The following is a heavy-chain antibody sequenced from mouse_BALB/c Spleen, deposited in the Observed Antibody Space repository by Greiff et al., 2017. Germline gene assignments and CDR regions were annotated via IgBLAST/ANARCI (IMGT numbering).Heavy chain of an antibody. CDR3: ARVTYGNPWWYFDV. J-gene: IGHJ1*01. Sequence: DVMLVESGGGLVKPGGSLKLSCAASGFTFSDYYMYWVRQTPEKRLEWVATISDGGSYTYYPDSVKGRFTISRDNAKNNLYLQMSSLKSEDTAMYYCARVTYGNPWWYFDVWGAGTTVTVSS. V-gene: IGHV5-4*02. CDR2: ISDGGSYT. D-gene: IGHD2-1*01. CDR1: GFTFSDYY.